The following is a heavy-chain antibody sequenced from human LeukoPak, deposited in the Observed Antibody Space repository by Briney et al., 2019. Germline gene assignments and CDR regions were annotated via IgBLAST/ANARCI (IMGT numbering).Heavy chain of an antibody. D-gene: IGHD4-17*01. J-gene: IGHJ3*02. Sequence: ASVKVSCKASGGTFSSYAISWVRQAPGQGLEWMGRIIPILGIANYAQKFQGRVTITADKSTSTAYMELSSLRSEDTAVYYCAREKVTNAFDIWGQGTMVTVSS. CDR2: IIPILGIA. V-gene: IGHV1-69*04. CDR3: AREKVTNAFDI. CDR1: GGTFSSYA.